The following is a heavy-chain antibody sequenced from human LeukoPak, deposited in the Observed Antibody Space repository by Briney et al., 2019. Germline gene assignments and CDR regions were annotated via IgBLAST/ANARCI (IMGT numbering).Heavy chain of an antibody. CDR2: IYYSGST. CDR1: GGSISSYY. V-gene: IGHV4-59*01. J-gene: IGHJ5*02. D-gene: IGHD1-26*01. Sequence: SETLSLTCTVSGGSISSYYWSWIRQPPGKGLEGIGYIYYSGSTNYNPSLKSRVTISVDTSKNQFSLKLSSVTAADTAVYYCARDGRDNWFDPWGPGTLVTVSS. CDR3: ARDGRDNWFDP.